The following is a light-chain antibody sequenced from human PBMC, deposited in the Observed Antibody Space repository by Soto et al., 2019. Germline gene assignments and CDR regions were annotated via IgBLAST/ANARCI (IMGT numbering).Light chain of an antibody. V-gene: IGKV3-11*01. CDR3: QHRMNWPLT. Sequence: LLTQSPATLSVSPGEGVTLSCRASQSIGTYLAWYQQKPGQTPRLLIYDASNKATGIPARFSGSGSETDFTLTISSLEPEDFAVYYCQHRMNWPLTFGQGTRLEIK. CDR2: DAS. CDR1: QSIGTY. J-gene: IGKJ5*01.